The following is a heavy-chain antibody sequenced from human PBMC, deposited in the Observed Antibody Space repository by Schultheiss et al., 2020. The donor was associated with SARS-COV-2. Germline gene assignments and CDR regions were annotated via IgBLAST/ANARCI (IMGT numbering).Heavy chain of an antibody. CDR3: ARSDYDFWSGYYALDY. CDR2: ISGSGGST. J-gene: IGHJ4*02. Sequence: GGSLRLSCAASGFTFDDYAMHWVRQAPGKGLEWVSGISGSGGSTYYADSVKGRFTISRDNAKNSLYLQMNSLRAEDTAVYYCARSDYDFWSGYYALDYWGQGTLVTVSS. CDR1: GFTFDDYA. V-gene: IGHV3-9*01. D-gene: IGHD3-3*01.